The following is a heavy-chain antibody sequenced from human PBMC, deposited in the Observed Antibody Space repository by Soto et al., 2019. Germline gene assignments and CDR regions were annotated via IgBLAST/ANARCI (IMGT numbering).Heavy chain of an antibody. V-gene: IGHV1-18*01. CDR3: ARVVGYCSSTCYYYYMDV. J-gene: IGHJ6*03. Sequence: QVQLVQSGAEVKKPGASVKVSCKASGYSFSNYGISWVRQAPGQGLEWMGWISAYNGNTNYPQKLQGRVTMTTDSSTRTAYMGGRSLRSDDTAVYYCARVVGYCSSTCYYYYMDVWGTGTTVLVSS. D-gene: IGHD2-2*01. CDR1: GYSFSNYG. CDR2: ISAYNGNT.